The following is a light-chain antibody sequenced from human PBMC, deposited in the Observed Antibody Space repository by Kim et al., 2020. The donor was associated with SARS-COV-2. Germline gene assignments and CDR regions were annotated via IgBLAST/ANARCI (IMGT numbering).Light chain of an antibody. CDR1: NIGSKN. CDR2: RDS. CDR3: QVWDTSTVL. V-gene: IGLV3-9*01. J-gene: IGLJ2*01. Sequence: SYELTQPLSVSVALGQTARITCGGNNIGSKNVHWYQQKSRQAPVLVIYRDSNRPSGIPERFSGSNSGNTATLTISRAQAGDEADYYCQVWDTSTVLFGGG.